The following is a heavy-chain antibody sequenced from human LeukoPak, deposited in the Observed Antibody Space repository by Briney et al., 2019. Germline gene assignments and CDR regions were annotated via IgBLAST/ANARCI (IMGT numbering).Heavy chain of an antibody. D-gene: IGHD3-16*01. CDR2: INPSGGST. V-gene: IGHV1-46*01. J-gene: IGHJ5*02. CDR1: GYTFTSYY. CDR3: ARSLGTYWGKDFLNWFDP. Sequence: ASVKVSCKASGYTFTSYYMHWVRQAPGQGLEWMGRINPSGGSTSYAQKFQGRVTMTRDTSTSTVYMELSSLRSEDTAVYYCARSLGTYWGKDFLNWFDPWGQGTLVTVSS.